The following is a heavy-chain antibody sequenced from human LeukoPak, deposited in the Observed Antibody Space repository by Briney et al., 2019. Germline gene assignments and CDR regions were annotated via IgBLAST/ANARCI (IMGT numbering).Heavy chain of an antibody. CDR2: ISHSGSTI. V-gene: IGHV3-11*04. D-gene: IGHD2-21*02. J-gene: IGHJ4*02. Sequence: GGSLRLSCAASRFTFSDYYMSWIRQAPGKGLEWVSYISHSGSTIYYADSVKGRFTIFRDNAKNSLYLQMNSLRAEDTAVYYCARDSTYCGGDCFLDYWGQGTLVTVSS. CDR1: RFTFSDYY. CDR3: ARDSTYCGGDCFLDY.